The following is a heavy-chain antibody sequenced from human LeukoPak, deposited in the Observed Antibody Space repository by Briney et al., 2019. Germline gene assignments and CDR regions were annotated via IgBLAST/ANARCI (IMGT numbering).Heavy chain of an antibody. CDR3: AKDRSSSSWYRTFDY. CDR1: GFTFSSYA. CDR2: ISGSGGST. Sequence: GGSLRLSCTASGFTFSSYAMSWVRQAPGKGLEWVSAISGSGGSTYYADSVKGRFTISRDNSKTTLYLQMNSLRAEDTAVYYCAKDRSSSSWYRTFDYWGQGTLVTVSS. J-gene: IGHJ4*02. V-gene: IGHV3-23*01. D-gene: IGHD6-13*01.